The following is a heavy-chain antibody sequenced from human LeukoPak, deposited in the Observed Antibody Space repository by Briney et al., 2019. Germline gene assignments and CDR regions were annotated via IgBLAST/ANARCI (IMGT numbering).Heavy chain of an antibody. Sequence: SETLSLTCTVSGGSISSGDYYWSWIRQPPGKGLEWIGYIYYSGSTYYNPSLKSRVTISVDTSNNQFSLKLTSVTAADTAMYYCGRNAAYCIDCWGQGILVTVPS. J-gene: IGHJ1*01. D-gene: IGHD3-9*01. V-gene: IGHV4-30-4*01. CDR2: IYYSGST. CDR1: GGSISSGDYY. CDR3: GRNAAYCIDC.